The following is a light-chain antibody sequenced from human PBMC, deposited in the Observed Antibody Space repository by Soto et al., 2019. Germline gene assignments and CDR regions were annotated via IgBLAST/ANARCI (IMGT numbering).Light chain of an antibody. CDR1: SSDVGGYNF. J-gene: IGLJ3*02. CDR2: DVS. Sequence: QSVLTQPRSVSGSPGQSVTISCTGTSSDVGGYNFVSWYQQHPGKAPKVMIYDVSERPSGVPDRFSGSKSGNTASPTISGLQAEDEADYYCCSCAGKYTWVFGGGTKLTVL. CDR3: CSCAGKYTWV. V-gene: IGLV2-11*01.